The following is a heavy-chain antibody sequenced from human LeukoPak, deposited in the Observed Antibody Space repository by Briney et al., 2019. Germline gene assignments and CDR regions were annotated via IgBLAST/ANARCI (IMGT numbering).Heavy chain of an antibody. CDR3: ATKVAGTSHFSY. J-gene: IGHJ4*02. CDR1: GFSISTFE. V-gene: IGHV3-48*03. CDR2: ISDSGSAI. D-gene: IGHD6-19*01. Sequence: PGGSLRLSCAASGFSISTFEMNCVRQAPGKGLEWVSYISDSGSAIQHADSVRGRFAISRDNAKNSLYLEMHSLRVEDTAVYYCATKVAGTSHFSYWGQGTLITVSS.